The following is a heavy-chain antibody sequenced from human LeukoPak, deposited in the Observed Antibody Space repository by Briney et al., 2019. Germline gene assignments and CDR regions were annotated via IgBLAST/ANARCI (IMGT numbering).Heavy chain of an antibody. V-gene: IGHV4-39*01. CDR1: GASVSGSPYY. Sequence: PSETLSLTRTVSGASVSGSPYYWGWIPQPPGKGLEWIGSIYSSGSTYYNASLQSRVTISIETSKNQISLRLNSVTAADTAIYYCAKSGGYGLIDYWGQGTLVTVSS. D-gene: IGHD1-26*01. CDR3: AKSGGYGLIDY. J-gene: IGHJ4*02. CDR2: IYSSGST.